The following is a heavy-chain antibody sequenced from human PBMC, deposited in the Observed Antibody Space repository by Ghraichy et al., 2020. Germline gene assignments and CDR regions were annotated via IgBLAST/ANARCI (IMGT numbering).Heavy chain of an antibody. Sequence: GGSLRLSCAASGVTFSRCGMSWVRQAPGKGLEWVSTISGSEGSTYYADSVKGRFTISRDNSKNTLYLQMNSLRAADTAVYYCAKLIAGYCSSTSCLNWFESWGQGTLVTVPS. J-gene: IGHJ5*01. CDR1: GVTFSRCG. CDR3: AKLIAGYCSSTSCLNWFES. CDR2: ISGSEGST. D-gene: IGHD2-2*01. V-gene: IGHV3-23*01.